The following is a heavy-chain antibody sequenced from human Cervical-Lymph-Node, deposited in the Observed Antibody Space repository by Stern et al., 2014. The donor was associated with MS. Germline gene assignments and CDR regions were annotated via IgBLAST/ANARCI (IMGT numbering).Heavy chain of an antibody. J-gene: IGHJ3*02. Sequence: QVTLRESGPVLVKPTETLTLTCTVSGFSLSNARMGVSWIRQPPGKALEWLAHIFSNDENAYSTSLKSMLTISKDTSKSQVVLTRTNMDPVDTATYYCARRYSRYSFDIWGQGTMVTVSS. CDR1: GFSLSNARMG. V-gene: IGHV2-26*01. CDR3: ARRYSRYSFDI. D-gene: IGHD5-18*01. CDR2: IFSNDEN.